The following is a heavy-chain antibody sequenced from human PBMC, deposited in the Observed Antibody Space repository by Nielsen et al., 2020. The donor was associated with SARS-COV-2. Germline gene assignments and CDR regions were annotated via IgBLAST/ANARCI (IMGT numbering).Heavy chain of an antibody. CDR3: ARERTTVTTRFIFYYYGMDV. D-gene: IGHD4-17*01. CDR2: ISSSSSYT. V-gene: IGHV3-11*06. Sequence: WIRQPPGKGLEWVSYISSSSSYTNYADSVKGRFTISRDNAKNSLYLQMNSLRDEDTAVYYCARERTTVTTRFIFYYYGMDVWGQGTTVTVSS. J-gene: IGHJ6*02.